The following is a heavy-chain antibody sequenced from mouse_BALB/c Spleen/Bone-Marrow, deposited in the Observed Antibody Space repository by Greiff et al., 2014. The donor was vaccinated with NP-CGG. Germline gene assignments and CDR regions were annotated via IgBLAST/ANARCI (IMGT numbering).Heavy chain of an antibody. D-gene: IGHD2-4*01. J-gene: IGHJ2*01. Sequence: VQLVESGAELVRPGSSVKISCKASGYAFSSYWLNWVKQRPGQGLEWIGQIYPGDDDTNYNGKFKGKATLTADKSSSTAYMQLSSLTSEDSAVYFYTRRYYDYDVRYFDYWGQGTTLTVSS. CDR1: GYAFSSYW. CDR2: IYPGDDDT. V-gene: IGHV1-80*01. CDR3: TRRYYDYDVRYFDY.